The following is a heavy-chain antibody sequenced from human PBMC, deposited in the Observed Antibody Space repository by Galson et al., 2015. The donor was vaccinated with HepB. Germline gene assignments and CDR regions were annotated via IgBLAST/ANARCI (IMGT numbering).Heavy chain of an antibody. CDR1: GDSVSSNSAA. CDR2: TYYRSKWYN. V-gene: IGHV6-1*01. Sequence: CAISGDSVSSNSAAWNWIRQSPSRGLEWLGRTYYRSKWYNDYAVSVKSRITINPDTSKNQFSLQLNSVTPEDTAVYYCARDRGSSGWSSYWYFDLWGRGTLVTVSS. J-gene: IGHJ2*01. D-gene: IGHD6-19*01. CDR3: ARDRGSSGWSSYWYFDL.